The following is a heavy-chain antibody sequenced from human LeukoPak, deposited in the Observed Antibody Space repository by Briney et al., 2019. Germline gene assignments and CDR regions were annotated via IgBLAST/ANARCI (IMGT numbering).Heavy chain of an antibody. D-gene: IGHD1-26*01. J-gene: IGHJ3*02. CDR3: ARDRGGSHDAFDI. V-gene: IGHV3-33*01. CDR1: GVTFNSYG. CDR2: IWFDGTNK. Sequence: GGSLRLSCAASGVTFNSYGMHWVRQAPGKGLDWVALIWFDGTNKYYADSVKGRFTISRDNSKNTLGLQMNSLRAEDTAVYYCARDRGGSHDAFDIWGQGTMVTVSS.